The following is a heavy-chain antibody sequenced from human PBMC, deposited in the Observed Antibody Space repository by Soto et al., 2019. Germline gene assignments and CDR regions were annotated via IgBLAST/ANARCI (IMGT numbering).Heavy chain of an antibody. CDR1: GGTFSSYA. Sequence: ASVKVSCKASGGTFSSYAISWVRQAPGQGLEWMGGIIPIFGTANYAQKFQGRVTITADESTSTAYMELSSLRSEDTAVYYCARGVGSGWYTPLYYYGMDVWGQGTTVTVSS. J-gene: IGHJ6*02. D-gene: IGHD6-19*01. V-gene: IGHV1-69*13. CDR2: IIPIFGTA. CDR3: ARGVGSGWYTPLYYYGMDV.